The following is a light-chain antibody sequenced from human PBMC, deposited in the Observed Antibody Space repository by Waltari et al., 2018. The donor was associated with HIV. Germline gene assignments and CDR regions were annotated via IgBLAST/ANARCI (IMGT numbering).Light chain of an antibody. CDR2: YDN. Sequence: GGANIGSKSVHWYQQKPGQAPVLVIYYDNDRPSGIPERISGSSSGNTATLTINRVEAGDEADYYCQVWDSGSDHIMFGGGTKLTVL. CDR1: NIGSKS. CDR3: QVWDSGSDHIM. J-gene: IGLJ3*02. V-gene: IGLV3-21*04.